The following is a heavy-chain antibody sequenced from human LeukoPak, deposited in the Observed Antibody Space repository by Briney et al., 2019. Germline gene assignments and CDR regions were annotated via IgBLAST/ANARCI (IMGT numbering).Heavy chain of an antibody. CDR2: IWYDGSNK. D-gene: IGHD2-21*02. CDR3: ARVFNEAYCGGDCWYFDY. Sequence: PGRSLRLSCAASGFTFSSYGMHWVRQAPGKGLEWVAVIWYDGSNKYYADSVKGRFTISRDNSKNTLYLQMNSLRAEDTAVYYCARVFNEAYCGGDCWYFDYWGQGTLVTVSS. V-gene: IGHV3-33*01. CDR1: GFTFSSYG. J-gene: IGHJ4*02.